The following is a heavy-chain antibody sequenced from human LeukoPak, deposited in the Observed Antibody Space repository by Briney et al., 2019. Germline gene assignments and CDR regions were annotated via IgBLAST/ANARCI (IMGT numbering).Heavy chain of an antibody. V-gene: IGHV3-20*04. J-gene: IGHJ6*03. Sequence: GGSLRLSCAAFGFIFSSCSMNWVRQAPGKGLEWVSGINWNGGSTGYADSVKGRFTISRDNAKNSLYLQMNSLRAEDTALYYCARAGTYYDILTGYYKGLDYYYYMDVWGKGTTVTVSS. CDR2: INWNGGST. CDR3: ARAGTYYDILTGYYKGLDYYYYMDV. D-gene: IGHD3-9*01. CDR1: GFIFSSCS.